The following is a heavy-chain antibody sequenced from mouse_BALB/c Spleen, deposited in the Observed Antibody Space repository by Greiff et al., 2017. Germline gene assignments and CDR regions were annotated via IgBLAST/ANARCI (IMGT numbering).Heavy chain of an antibody. CDR2: IYPGDGST. J-gene: IGHJ3*01. D-gene: IGHD2-4*01. CDR3: ARVHYYDYWFAY. Sequence: QVQLKESGPELVKPGASVKMSCKASGYTFTSYYIHWVKQRPGQGLEWIGWIYPGDGSTKYNEKFKGKTTLTADKSSSTAYMLLSSLTSEDSAIYFCARVHYYDYWFAYWGQGTLVTVSA. V-gene: IGHV1S56*01. CDR1: GYTFTSYY.